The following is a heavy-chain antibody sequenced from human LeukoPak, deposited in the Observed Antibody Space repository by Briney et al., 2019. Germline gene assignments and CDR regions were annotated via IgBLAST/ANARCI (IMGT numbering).Heavy chain of an antibody. CDR3: AKGFALAVAGSGIDY. D-gene: IGHD6-19*01. V-gene: IGHV3-21*01. CDR2: ISSSSSYI. CDR1: GFTFSSYS. Sequence: GGSLRLSCAASGFTFSSYSMNWVRQAPGKGLEWVSSISSSSSYIYYADSVKGRFTISRDNAKNSLYLQMNSLRAEDTAVYYCAKGFALAVAGSGIDYWGQGTLVTVSS. J-gene: IGHJ4*02.